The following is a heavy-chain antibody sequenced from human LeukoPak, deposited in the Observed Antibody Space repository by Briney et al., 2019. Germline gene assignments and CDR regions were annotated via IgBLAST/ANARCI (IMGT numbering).Heavy chain of an antibody. CDR1: GGSISSGDYY. D-gene: IGHD6-13*01. J-gene: IGHJ4*02. CDR3: ARLYGSSWYFDY. CDR2: IYYSRTT. V-gene: IGHV4-30-4*01. Sequence: PSQTLSLTCTVSGGSISSGDYYWSWIRQPPGKGLEWIGYIYYSRTTYYNPSLKSRLTISVDTSKNQFSLKVTSVTAADTAVYYCARLYGSSWYFDYWGQGSLVTVSS.